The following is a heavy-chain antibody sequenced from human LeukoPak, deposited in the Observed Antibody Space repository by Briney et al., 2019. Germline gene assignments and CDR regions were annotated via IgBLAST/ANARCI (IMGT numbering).Heavy chain of an antibody. CDR3: ARAGREYSSSSGDYYYYYYMDV. CDR2: INPDSGGT. V-gene: IGHV1-2*02. Sequence: ASVKVSCKASGYTFTGYYMHWVRQAPGQGLEWMGWINPDSGGTNYAQKFQGRVTMTRDTSISTAYMELSRLRSDDTAVYYCARAGREYSSSSGDYYYYYYMDVWGKGTTVTVSS. J-gene: IGHJ6*03. CDR1: GYTFTGYY. D-gene: IGHD6-6*01.